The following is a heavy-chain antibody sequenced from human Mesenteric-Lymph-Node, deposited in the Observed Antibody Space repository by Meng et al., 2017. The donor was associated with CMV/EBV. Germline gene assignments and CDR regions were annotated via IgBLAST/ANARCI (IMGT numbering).Heavy chain of an antibody. Sequence: GESLKISCAGSGFTFRAYWMTWVRQAPGKGLEWVANIKEDGSEKYYLHSVKGRFTISRDNAKNSLYLQMNSLTAEDTAVYFCVRVRNDFPGYGLDVWGQGTTVTVSS. V-gene: IGHV3-7*01. J-gene: IGHJ6*02. CDR1: GFTFRAYW. CDR3: VRVRNDFPGYGLDV. D-gene: IGHD1-1*01. CDR2: IKEDGSEK.